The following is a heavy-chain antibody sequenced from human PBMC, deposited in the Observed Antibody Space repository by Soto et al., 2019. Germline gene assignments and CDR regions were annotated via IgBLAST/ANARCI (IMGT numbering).Heavy chain of an antibody. CDR3: ARYSGKYQGPIDY. CDR2: ISYDGSNK. V-gene: IGHV3-30*03. J-gene: IGHJ4*02. Sequence: QVQLVESGGGVVQPGRSLRLSCAASGFTFSHYGIHWVRQAPGKGLVWLAVISYDGSNKHYADSVKGRFTVSRYNSKNTLYLQMNSLRAEDTAVYFCARYSGKYQGPIDYWGQGTLVTVSS. D-gene: IGHD1-26*01. CDR1: GFTFSHYG.